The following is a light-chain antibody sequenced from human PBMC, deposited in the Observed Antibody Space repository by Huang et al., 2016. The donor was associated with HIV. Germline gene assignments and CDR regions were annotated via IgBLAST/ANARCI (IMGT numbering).Light chain of an antibody. CDR3: QQYDSSQGIS. CDR2: GAS. V-gene: IGKV3-20*01. Sequence: EIVLTQSPDTLSLSPGERATVSCRVIQTIKNIYLAWYQQQPGQGPRLLIYGASSRAADIPDRFSGSWSGTDFTLTINRLEPEDFAVYYCQQYDSSQGISFGQGTRLEMK. J-gene: IGKJ5*01. CDR1: QTIKNIY.